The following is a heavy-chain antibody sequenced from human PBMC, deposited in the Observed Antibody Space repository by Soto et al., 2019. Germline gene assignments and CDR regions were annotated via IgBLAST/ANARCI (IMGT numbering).Heavy chain of an antibody. J-gene: IGHJ3*02. V-gene: IGHV6-1*01. CDR1: GVSVSNNSAA. CDR2: TYYRSKWYR. CDR3: ARDRATYDSSLIDI. D-gene: IGHD3-22*01. Sequence: PSQTLSLTCAISGVSVSNNSAAWNWIRQSPSRGLEWLGRTYYRSKWYRDYALSVKSRITIDPDTSKNQFSMQLTSVTPEDTAVYYCARDRATYDSSLIDIWGQGTMVTVSS.